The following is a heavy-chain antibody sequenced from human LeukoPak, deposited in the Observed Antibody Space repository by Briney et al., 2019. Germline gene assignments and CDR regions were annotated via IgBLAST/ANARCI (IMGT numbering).Heavy chain of an antibody. V-gene: IGHV3-30*02. D-gene: IGHD3-16*01. J-gene: IGHJ4*02. CDR3: ARDGAGRHYFDY. Sequence: GGSLRLSCAASAFTFSSYDMHWVRQAPGKGLEWVAFIRYDGSNKYYADSVKGRFTISRDNSKKTLYLQMNSLSAEDTAVYYCARDGAGRHYFDYWGQGTLVTVFS. CDR1: AFTFSSYD. CDR2: IRYDGSNK.